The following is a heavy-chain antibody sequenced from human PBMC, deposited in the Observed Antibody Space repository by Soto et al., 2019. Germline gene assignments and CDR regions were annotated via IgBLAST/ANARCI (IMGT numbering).Heavy chain of an antibody. Sequence: ASVKVSCKASGYTFMSYPLHWVRQAPGQRPEWMGWINAGDDITQFSQKFQGRLTFTRDTSASTGYMELRSLRSEDTAVYYCARDPGSLVRGVIPYLDVWGQGTPVTVSS. CDR1: GYTFMSYP. V-gene: IGHV1-3*01. J-gene: IGHJ4*02. CDR3: ARDPGSLVRGVIPYLDV. CDR2: INAGDDIT. D-gene: IGHD3-10*01.